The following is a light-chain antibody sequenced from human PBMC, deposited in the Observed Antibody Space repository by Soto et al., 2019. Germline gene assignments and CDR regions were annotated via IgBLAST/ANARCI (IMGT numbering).Light chain of an antibody. Sequence: QSVLTQSPSASASLGASVKRTCTLSSGHSSYAIAWHQQQPEKGPRYLMKLNSDGSHSKGDGIPDRFSGSSSGAERYLTISSLQSEDEADYYCQTWGTGTVVFGGGTQLTGL. V-gene: IGLV4-69*01. CDR3: QTWGTGTVV. CDR1: SGHSSYA. J-gene: IGLJ2*01. CDR2: LNSDGSH.